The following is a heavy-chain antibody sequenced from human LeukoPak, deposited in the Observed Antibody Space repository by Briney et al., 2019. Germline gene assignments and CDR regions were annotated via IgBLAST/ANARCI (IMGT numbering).Heavy chain of an antibody. CDR3: ARRGPDSSGLRMDV. CDR2: INHSGST. J-gene: IGHJ6*04. CDR1: GGSFSGYY. V-gene: IGHV4-34*01. Sequence: PSETLSLTCAVYGGSFSGYYWSWIRQPPGKGLEWIGEINHSGSTNYNPSLKSRVTISVDTSKNQFSLKLSSVTAEDTAVYYCARRGPDSSGLRMDVWGKGTTVTVSS. D-gene: IGHD5-18*01.